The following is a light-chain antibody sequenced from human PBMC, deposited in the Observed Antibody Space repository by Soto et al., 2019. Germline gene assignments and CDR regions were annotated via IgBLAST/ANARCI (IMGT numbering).Light chain of an antibody. V-gene: IGKV3-20*01. CDR2: GAS. Sequence: ELVLTQSPGTLSLSPRERATLSCRASQSVSSTYLAWYQHKPGQAPTILIYGASIRTTGIPDRFSGSGSGTDFTRTISRLEPEDFGVYDCHQYGSSPPYTFGQGTKLESK. CDR3: HQYGSSPPYT. J-gene: IGKJ2*01. CDR1: QSVSSTY.